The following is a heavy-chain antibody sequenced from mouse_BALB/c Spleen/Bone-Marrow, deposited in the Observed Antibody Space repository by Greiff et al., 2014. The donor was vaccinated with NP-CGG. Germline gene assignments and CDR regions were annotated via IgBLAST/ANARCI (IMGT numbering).Heavy chain of an antibody. CDR2: IHYSGTT. Sequence: VQLQQSGPDLVKPSQSLSLTCTVTGYSITSYYSWHWIRQFPGNKLEWMGYIHYSGTTVYNPSLKSRISITRDTSNNQFFLQLNSVTTEDTATYYCARFAGTPYTMDYGGQGTSVTVSS. D-gene: IGHD4-1*01. CDR3: ARFAGTPYTMDY. J-gene: IGHJ4*01. CDR1: GYSITSYYS. V-gene: IGHV3-1*02.